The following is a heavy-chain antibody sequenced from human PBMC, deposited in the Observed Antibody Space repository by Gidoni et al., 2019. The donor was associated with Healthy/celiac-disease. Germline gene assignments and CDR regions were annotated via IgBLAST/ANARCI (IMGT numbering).Heavy chain of an antibody. D-gene: IGHD6-13*01. J-gene: IGHJ4*02. CDR3: ARDHKRRIAAAGTFDY. CDR1: GFTFSSYA. Sequence: QVQLVESGGGVVQHGRSLRLSCAASGFTFSSYAMHWVRQAAGKGLEWVAVISYDGSNRYYADSVKGRFTISRDNSKNTLYLQMNSLRAEDTAVYYCARDHKRRIAAAGTFDYWGQGTLVTVSS. V-gene: IGHV3-30-3*01. CDR2: ISYDGSNR.